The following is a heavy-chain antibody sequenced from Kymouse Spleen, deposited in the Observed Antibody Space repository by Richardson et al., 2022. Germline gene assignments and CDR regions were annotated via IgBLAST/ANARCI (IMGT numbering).Heavy chain of an antibody. CDR3: TRHRSIADYYYGMDV. CDR1: GFTFSGSA. J-gene: IGHJ6*02. V-gene: IGHV3-73*02. D-gene: IGHD6-6*01. Sequence: EVQLVESGGGLVQPGGSLKLSCAASGFTFSGSAMHWVRQASGKGLEWVGRIRSKANSYATAYAASVKGRFTISRDDSKNTAYLQMNSLKTEDTAVYYCTRHRSIADYYYGMDVWGQGTTVTVSS. CDR2: IRSKANSYAT.